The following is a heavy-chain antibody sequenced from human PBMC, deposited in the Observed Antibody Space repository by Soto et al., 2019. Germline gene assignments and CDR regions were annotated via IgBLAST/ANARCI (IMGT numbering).Heavy chain of an antibody. CDR2: INSDGRST. Sequence: EVQLVESGGGLVQPGGSLRLSCAASGFTFSTYWMHWVRQAPGKGLVWVSRINSDGRSTDYADSVKGRFTMSRDNAKNTLYLQMNSVRAEDTAVYYCVRGVNPFDIWGQGTMVTVSS. V-gene: IGHV3-74*01. CDR3: VRGVNPFDI. CDR1: GFTFSTYW. D-gene: IGHD2-21*01. J-gene: IGHJ3*02.